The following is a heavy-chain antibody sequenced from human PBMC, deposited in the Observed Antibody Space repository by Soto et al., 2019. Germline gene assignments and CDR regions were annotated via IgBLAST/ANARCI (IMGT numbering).Heavy chain of an antibody. Sequence: EVQLLESGGGLVQPGGSLRLSCAASGFTFSSYAMSWVRQAPGKGLEWVSAISGSGGSTYYADPVKGRFTISRVNSENTLYLQMTSLRAEDTAVYYCAIFWRGYFGSGYMDVWGKGTTVTVSS. J-gene: IGHJ6*03. CDR1: GFTFSSYA. V-gene: IGHV3-23*01. CDR2: ISGSGGST. CDR3: AIFWRGYFGSGYMDV. D-gene: IGHD3-3*01.